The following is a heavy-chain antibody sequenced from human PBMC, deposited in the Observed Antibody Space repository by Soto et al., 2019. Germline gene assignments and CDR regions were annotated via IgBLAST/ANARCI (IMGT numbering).Heavy chain of an antibody. V-gene: IGHV1-8*01. D-gene: IGHD3-22*01. Sequence: GASVKVSCKASGYTFTIYDINWVRQANGQGLEWMGWMNPNSGNTGYAQKFQGRVTMTRNTSISTAYMELSGLRSEDTAVYFCARDRYDSTRYYCYCGQGTLVTLSS. CDR1: GYTFTIYD. CDR2: MNPNSGNT. J-gene: IGHJ4*02. CDR3: ARDRYDSTRYYCY.